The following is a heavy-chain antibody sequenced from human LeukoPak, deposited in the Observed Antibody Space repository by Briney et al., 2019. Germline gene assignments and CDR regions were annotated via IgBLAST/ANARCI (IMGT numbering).Heavy chain of an antibody. CDR1: GFTFSSYG. Sequence: GRSLRLSCAASGFTFSSYGMHWVRQAPGKGLEWAAVIWYDGSNTYYADSVKGRFTISRDNSKNTLYLQTNSLRAEDTAVYYCTSLLQGDGMDVWGKGTTVTVSS. CDR2: IWYDGSNT. V-gene: IGHV3-33*01. J-gene: IGHJ6*04. D-gene: IGHD4-11*01. CDR3: TSLLQGDGMDV.